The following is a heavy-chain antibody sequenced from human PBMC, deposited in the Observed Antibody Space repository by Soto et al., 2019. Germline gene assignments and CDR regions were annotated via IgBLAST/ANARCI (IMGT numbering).Heavy chain of an antibody. V-gene: IGHV4-31*02. CDR3: ARSYCSNGICYRFFGY. CDR2: ISYSGST. J-gene: IGHJ4*02. Sequence: SETLSLSWTVSAGSISRGGYYWSWIRQHPGKGLEWIGYISYSGSTYYNPSLKSRLTISVDTSKNQFSLKLTSVTAADTAVYFCARSYCSNGICYRFFGYWSQGTLVTVSS. CDR1: AGSISRGGYY. D-gene: IGHD2-8*01.